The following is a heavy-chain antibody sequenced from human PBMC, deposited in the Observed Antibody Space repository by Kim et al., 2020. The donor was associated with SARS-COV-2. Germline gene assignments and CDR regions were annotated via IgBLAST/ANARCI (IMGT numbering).Heavy chain of an antibody. D-gene: IGHD1-1*01. CDR3: AKEGVATTGSAFDT. CDR2: ISYDGGDK. J-gene: IGHJ3*02. Sequence: GGSLRLSCAASGFTFSSYAMHWVRQAPGKGLEWVAFISYDGGDKYYADSVKGRFTISRDNSENTLYLQMNSLRAEDTAVYYCAKEGVATTGSAFDTWGQGKMVTVSS. CDR1: GFTFSSYA. V-gene: IGHV3-30*04.